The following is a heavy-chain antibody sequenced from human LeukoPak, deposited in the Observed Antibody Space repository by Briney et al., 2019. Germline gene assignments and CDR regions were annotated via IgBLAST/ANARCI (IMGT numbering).Heavy chain of an antibody. Sequence: PGASLRLSCAASGFTFSSYAMSWVRQAPGKGLEWVSAISGSGGSTYYADSVKGRFTISRDNSKNTLYLQMNSLRAEDTAVYHCAPMGPRLPLSHFDYWGQGTLVTVSS. CDR3: APMGPRLPLSHFDY. CDR2: ISGSGGST. V-gene: IGHV3-23*01. D-gene: IGHD5-18*01. J-gene: IGHJ4*02. CDR1: GFTFSSYA.